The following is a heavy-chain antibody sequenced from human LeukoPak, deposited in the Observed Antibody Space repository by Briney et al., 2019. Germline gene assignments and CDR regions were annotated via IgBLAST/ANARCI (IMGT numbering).Heavy chain of an antibody. CDR2: IDYSGST. J-gene: IGHJ4*02. V-gene: IGHV4-39*01. Sequence: SETRSLTCTVSGASISSSSHYWGWIRQPPGKGLEWIGSIDYSGSTNYNPSLKSRVTISVDTSKNQFSLRLSSVTAADTAVYYCARRDYDYVWGTYRRYRPFDYWGQGTLVTVSS. CDR1: GASISSSSHY. CDR3: ARRDYDYVWGTYRRYRPFDY. D-gene: IGHD3-16*02.